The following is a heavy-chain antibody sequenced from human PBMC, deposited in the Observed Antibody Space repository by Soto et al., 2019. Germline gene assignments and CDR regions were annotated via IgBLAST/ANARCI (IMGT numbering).Heavy chain of an antibody. CDR3: ARGGKERFRGSGMDV. CDR1: GGTFSSYA. J-gene: IGHJ6*02. V-gene: IGHV1-69*01. CDR2: IISIFGTA. D-gene: IGHD1-1*01. Sequence: QVQLVQSGAEVKKPGTSVKVSCKVSGGTFSSYAISWVRQAPGQGLEWMGEIISIFGTAMYAQKFQGRVTIIADESASTAYMELSGLRSDDTAVYYCARGGKERFRGSGMDVWGQGTTV.